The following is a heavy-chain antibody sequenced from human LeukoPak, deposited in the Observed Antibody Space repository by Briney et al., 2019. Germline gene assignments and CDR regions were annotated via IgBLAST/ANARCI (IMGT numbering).Heavy chain of an antibody. J-gene: IGHJ5*02. CDR3: ARAPVDMVWLGP. V-gene: IGHV1-69*01. D-gene: IGHD5-12*01. CDR1: GGTFSSYA. CDR2: IIPIFGTA. Sequence: SVKVSCKASGGTFSSYAISWVRQAPGQGLEWMGGIIPIFGTANYAQKFQGRVTITADESTSTAYMELSSLRSEDTAVYYCARAPVDMVWLGPWGQGTLVTVSS.